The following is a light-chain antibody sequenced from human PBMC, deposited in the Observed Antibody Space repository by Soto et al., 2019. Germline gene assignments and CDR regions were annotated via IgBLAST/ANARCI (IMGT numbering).Light chain of an antibody. CDR2: GAS. V-gene: IGKV3-20*01. CDR3: QQYGSSRQT. Sequence: EIVLTQSPGTLSLSPVERATLSCGASQSVTSNYLAWYQQKPGQAPRLLIYGASSRATGIPDRFSGSGSGTDFTLTISRLEPEDFAVYYCQQYGSSRQTFGQGTKVDI. J-gene: IGKJ1*01. CDR1: QSVTSNY.